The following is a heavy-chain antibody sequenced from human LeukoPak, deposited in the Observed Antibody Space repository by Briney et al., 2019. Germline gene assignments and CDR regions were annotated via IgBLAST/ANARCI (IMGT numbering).Heavy chain of an antibody. V-gene: IGHV1-18*04. J-gene: IGHJ4*02. CDR3: ARSPGRGYSYGYAFWY. D-gene: IGHD5-18*01. CDR2: ISAYNDNT. Sequence: ASVTVSFTASGYAFTIYGISRERQAHGQGKERMGWISAYNDNTNYAQKLQGRVTMTTDTSTSTAYMELRSLRSDDTAVYYCARSPGRGYSYGYAFWYWGQGTLVTVSS. CDR1: GYAFTIYG.